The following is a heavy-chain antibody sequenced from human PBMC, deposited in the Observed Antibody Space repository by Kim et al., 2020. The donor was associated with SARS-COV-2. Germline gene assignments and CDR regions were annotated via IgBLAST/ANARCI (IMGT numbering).Heavy chain of an antibody. J-gene: IGHJ4*02. D-gene: IGHD5-18*01. V-gene: IGHV1-3*01. CDR3: ARKGGEYSYGYVADY. Sequence: QKFQGRVTITRDTSASTAYMELSSLRSEDTAVYYCARKGGEYSYGYVADYWGQGTLVTVSS.